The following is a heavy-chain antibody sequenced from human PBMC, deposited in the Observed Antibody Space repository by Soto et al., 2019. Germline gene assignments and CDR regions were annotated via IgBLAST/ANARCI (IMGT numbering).Heavy chain of an antibody. D-gene: IGHD4-17*01. CDR2: IYWDDDK. Sequence: QITLKESGPTLVKPTQTLTLTCTFSGLSLSTSGEAVGWIRQPPGKALEWLALIYWDDDKRYNPTLKATLTHTKDTAKNQVVLTLTNMDPLHTATYYCAHFVSTSPAGWFAPWGPGILVTVPS. CDR3: AHFVSTSPAGWFAP. J-gene: IGHJ5*02. V-gene: IGHV2-5*02. CDR1: GLSLSTSGEA.